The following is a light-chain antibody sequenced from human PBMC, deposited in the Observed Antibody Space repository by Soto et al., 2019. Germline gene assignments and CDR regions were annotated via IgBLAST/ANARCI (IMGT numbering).Light chain of an antibody. CDR1: QYINTR. CDR3: QQYGSSPIT. CDR2: DAS. J-gene: IGKJ5*01. Sequence: EIVLTQSPATLSSFPGDRVTLSCRASQYINTRLDWYQQKPGQAPRLLISDASNRATGIPARFSGSGSGTDFTLSISRLEPEDFAVYYCQQYGSSPITFGQGTRLEIK. V-gene: IGKV3-20*01.